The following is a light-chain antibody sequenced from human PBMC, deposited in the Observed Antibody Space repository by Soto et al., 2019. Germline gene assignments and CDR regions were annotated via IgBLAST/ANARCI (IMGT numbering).Light chain of an antibody. J-gene: IGKJ4*01. CDR3: QQYHNWPPLT. CDR2: GAS. Sequence: EIVMTQSPATLSVSPGERATLACRASQSVSSNLAWYQQKPGQAPRRLIYGASTRATGIPARFSGSVSGTAFTLTISSLQSEEFAVYYWQQYHNWPPLTFGGGNKVEIK. V-gene: IGKV3-15*01. CDR1: QSVSSN.